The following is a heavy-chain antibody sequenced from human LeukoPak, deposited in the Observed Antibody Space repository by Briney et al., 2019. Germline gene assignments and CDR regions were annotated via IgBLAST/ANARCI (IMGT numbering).Heavy chain of an antibody. J-gene: IGHJ4*02. V-gene: IGHV1-18*01. D-gene: IGHD5-12*01. CDR3: ARDRSLDIVATNGFDY. CDR1: GYTFTSYG. CDR2: ISTYNGNT. Sequence: GASVKVSCKASGYTFTSYGINWVRQAPGQGLEWMGWISTYNGNTNYAQKLQGRVTMTTDTSTSSAYMELRSLRSEDTAVYYCARDRSLDIVATNGFDYWGQGTLVTVSS.